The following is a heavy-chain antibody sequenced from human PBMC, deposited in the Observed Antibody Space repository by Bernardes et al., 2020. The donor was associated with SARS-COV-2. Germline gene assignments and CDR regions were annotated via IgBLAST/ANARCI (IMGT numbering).Heavy chain of an antibody. J-gene: IGHJ4*02. CDR3: ARDQGNRDYVYFDY. CDR1: GFTFSDYA. CDR2: ISYDQNHK. V-gene: IGHV3-30*09. D-gene: IGHD4-17*01. Sequence: GGSLRLSCAASGFTFSDYALHWVRQAPGKGLEWLAVISYDQNHKYYAGSVKGRFAISRDDSKNTLYLQMTSLKTEDTAIYYCARDQGNRDYVYFDYWGQGTLVTVTS.